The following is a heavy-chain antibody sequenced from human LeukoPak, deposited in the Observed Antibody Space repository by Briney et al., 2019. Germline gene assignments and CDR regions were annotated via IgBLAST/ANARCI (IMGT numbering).Heavy chain of an antibody. CDR1: GFTFSKYD. D-gene: IGHD6-6*01. CDR3: AKGSAAARPYYFDY. Sequence: PGGSLRLSCAASGFTFSKYDLHRVRQATGESLEWVSAIDTSGTTYYSDSVKGRFAISRDNAKTSFYLQMNSLRAEDAAVYYCAKGSAAARPYYFDYWGQGTLVTVSS. V-gene: IGHV3-13*01. J-gene: IGHJ4*02. CDR2: IDTSGTT.